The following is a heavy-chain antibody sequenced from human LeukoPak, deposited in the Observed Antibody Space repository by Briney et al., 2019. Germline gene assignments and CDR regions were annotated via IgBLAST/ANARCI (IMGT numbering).Heavy chain of an antibody. Sequence: GGSLILSCAASGFTFSSYAMSWVRQAPGKGLEWVSAVSGSGGSTFYADSVKGRFTISRDNAKDSLYLQMNSLRADDTAVYYCARSGSHDYWGQGTLVTVSS. D-gene: IGHD1-26*01. J-gene: IGHJ4*02. CDR2: VSGSGGST. CDR1: GFTFSSYA. V-gene: IGHV3-23*01. CDR3: ARSGSHDY.